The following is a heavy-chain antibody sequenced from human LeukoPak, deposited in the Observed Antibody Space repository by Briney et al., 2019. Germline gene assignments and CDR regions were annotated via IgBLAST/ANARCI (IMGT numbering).Heavy chain of an antibody. Sequence: SGTLPLTCAVSGGSISSSNWWSWVRQPPEKGLEWIGEIYHSGSTNYNPSLKSRVTISVDKSKNQFSLKMSSVTTADTAMHYCARTYSGSSYFDYWGQGTLVTVSS. V-gene: IGHV4-4*02. CDR3: ARTYSGSSYFDY. J-gene: IGHJ4*02. CDR1: GGSISSSNW. CDR2: IYHSGST. D-gene: IGHD1-26*01.